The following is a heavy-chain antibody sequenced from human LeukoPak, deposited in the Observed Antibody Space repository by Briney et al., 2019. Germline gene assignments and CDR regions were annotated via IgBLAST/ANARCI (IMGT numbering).Heavy chain of an antibody. J-gene: IGHJ4*02. Sequence: GGSLRLSCAASGFTLSNYWMHWVRQVPGKGLVWVSRINPGGSSTTYADSVRGRFTISRDNAKNTLYLQMDSLRAEDTGVYYCARSNQADDYWGQGTLVTVSS. CDR1: GFTLSNYW. CDR3: ARSNQADDY. CDR2: INPGGSST. V-gene: IGHV3-74*01. D-gene: IGHD1-14*01.